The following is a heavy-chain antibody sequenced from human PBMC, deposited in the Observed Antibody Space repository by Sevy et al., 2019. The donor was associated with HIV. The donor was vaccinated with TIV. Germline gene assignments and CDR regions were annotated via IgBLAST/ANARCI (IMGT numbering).Heavy chain of an antibody. J-gene: IGHJ4*02. CDR3: ARDPLLGIAREVARGGY. CDR1: GFIFSDYY. Sequence: GGSLRLSCSGSGFIFSDYYMSWIRQAPGRGLEWVSYISGSGITYYADSVEGRFTISRDNARNSLYLQMNSLRADDTAVYYCARDPLLGIAREVARGGYWSQGTLVNVSS. CDR2: ISGSGIT. D-gene: IGHD2-2*03. V-gene: IGHV3-11*01.